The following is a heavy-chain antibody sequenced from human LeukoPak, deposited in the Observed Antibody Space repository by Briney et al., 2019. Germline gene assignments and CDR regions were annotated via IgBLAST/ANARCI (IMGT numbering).Heavy chain of an antibody. Sequence: GSLRLSCAASGFTVSSNYMSWVRQAPGKGLEWVSVIYSGGSTYYADSVKGRLTISRDNSKNTVYLQMNSLRAEDTAVYYCASRAGYSSGWYNYWGQGTLVTVSS. CDR1: GFTVSSNY. CDR2: IYSGGST. D-gene: IGHD6-19*01. V-gene: IGHV3-66*01. J-gene: IGHJ4*02. CDR3: ASRAGYSSGWYNY.